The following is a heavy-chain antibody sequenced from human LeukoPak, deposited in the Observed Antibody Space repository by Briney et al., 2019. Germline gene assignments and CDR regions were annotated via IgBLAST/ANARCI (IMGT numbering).Heavy chain of an antibody. Sequence: PSETLSLTCSVSGGSISSRNHYWSWIRQPPGKGLEWIGYIYYIGNTNYNPSLKSRVTISVDTSKTQFSLKLSSVTAADTAVYYCARVRGLGVVSPYFDYWGQGNLVTVSS. V-gene: IGHV4-61*05. CDR1: GGSISSRNHY. D-gene: IGHD3-10*01. CDR3: ARVRGLGVVSPYFDY. J-gene: IGHJ4*02. CDR2: IYYIGNT.